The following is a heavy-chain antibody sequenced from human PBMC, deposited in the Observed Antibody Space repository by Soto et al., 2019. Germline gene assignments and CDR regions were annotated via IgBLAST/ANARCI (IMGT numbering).Heavy chain of an antibody. CDR2: IIPIFGTA. CDR3: ARVGQRGLYDSSGYYEGSIDY. J-gene: IGHJ4*02. V-gene: IGHV1-69*01. D-gene: IGHD3-22*01. CDR1: GGTFSSYA. Sequence: QVQLVQSGAEVKKPGSSVKVSCKASGGTFSSYAISWVRQAPGQGLEWMGGIIPIFGTANYAQKFQGRVTITADESTSTAYMELSSLRSEDTAVYYCARVGQRGLYDSSGYYEGSIDYWGQGTLVTVSS.